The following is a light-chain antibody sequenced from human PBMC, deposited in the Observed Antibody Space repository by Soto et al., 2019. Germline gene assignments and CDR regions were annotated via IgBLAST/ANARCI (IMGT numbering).Light chain of an antibody. V-gene: IGKV1-5*01. J-gene: IGKJ3*01. CDR1: QSISSW. CDR2: DAS. CDR3: QQYNSYLLT. Sequence: DIQMPQSPSTLSASVGDRVTITCRDSQSISSWLAWYQQKPGKAPKLLIYDASSLESGVPSRFSGSGSGTEFTLTNSSLQPDDFATYYFQQYNSYLLTGDPGTKVDIK.